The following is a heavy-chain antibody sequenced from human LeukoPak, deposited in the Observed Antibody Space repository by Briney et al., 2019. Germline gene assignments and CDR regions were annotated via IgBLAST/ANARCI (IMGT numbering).Heavy chain of an antibody. CDR2: IWHDGSNK. D-gene: IGHD3-10*01. CDR1: GFNFRTYG. J-gene: IGHJ4*02. V-gene: IGHV3-33*01. CDR3: ARDPYYYGSGRGFDY. Sequence: PGGSLRLSCAASGFNFRTYGMHWVRQAPGKGLEWLAIIWHDGSNKYYGDSVKGRFTISRDNSKNTLYLQMNSLRAEDTAVYYCARDPYYYGSGRGFDYWGQGTLVTVSS.